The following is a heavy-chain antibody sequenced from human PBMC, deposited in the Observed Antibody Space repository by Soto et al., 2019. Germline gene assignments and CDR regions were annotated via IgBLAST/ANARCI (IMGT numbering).Heavy chain of an antibody. Sequence: PGGSLRLSCTASGFTFGDYAMSWVRQAPGKGLEWVGFIRSKAYGGTTEYAASVKGRFTISRDDSKSIAYLQMNSLKTEDTAVYYCTRGLQLLWFGSEGGMDVWGQGTTVTVSS. D-gene: IGHD3-10*01. CDR3: TRGLQLLWFGSEGGMDV. J-gene: IGHJ6*02. V-gene: IGHV3-49*04. CDR1: GFTFGDYA. CDR2: IRSKAYGGTT.